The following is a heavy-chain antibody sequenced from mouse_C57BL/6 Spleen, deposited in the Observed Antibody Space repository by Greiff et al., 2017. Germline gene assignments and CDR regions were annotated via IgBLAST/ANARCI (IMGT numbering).Heavy chain of an antibody. V-gene: IGHV5-16*01. D-gene: IGHD1-1*01. Sequence: EVQLVESEGGLVQPGSSMKLSCTASGFTFSDYYMAWVRQVPEKGLEWVANINYDGSSTYYLDSLKSRFIISRDHAKNILYLQMSSLKSEDTATYYCARGGTVVAFDYWGQGTTLTVSS. CDR3: ARGGTVVAFDY. J-gene: IGHJ2*01. CDR2: INYDGSST. CDR1: GFTFSDYY.